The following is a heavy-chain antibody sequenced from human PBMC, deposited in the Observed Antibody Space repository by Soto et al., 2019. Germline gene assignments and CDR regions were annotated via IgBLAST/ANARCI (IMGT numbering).Heavy chain of an antibody. Sequence: QVQLVESGGGLVKPGGSLRLSCAASGFTFSDYYMSWIRQAPGKGLEWVSYISSSGSTIYYADSVKGRFTISRDNAKNSLYLQMNSLRAEDTAVYYCARDRGPLLWFGETYYYYGMDVWGQGTTVTVSS. J-gene: IGHJ6*02. CDR2: ISSSGSTI. D-gene: IGHD3-10*01. CDR1: GFTFSDYY. CDR3: ARDRGPLLWFGETYYYYGMDV. V-gene: IGHV3-11*01.